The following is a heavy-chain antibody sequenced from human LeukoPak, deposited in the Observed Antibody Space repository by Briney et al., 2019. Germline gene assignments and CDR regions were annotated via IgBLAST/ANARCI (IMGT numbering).Heavy chain of an antibody. V-gene: IGHV3-30*16. CDR3: ARGAGTTVYYIDV. Sequence: PGGSLRLSCAASGFTFRTFPMHWVRQAPGKGLQWVAVISNDGVNQYYADSAKGRFTISRDNSKNTLFLQMNSLTTEDTAVYYCARGAGTTVYYIDVWGKGTTVTVFS. D-gene: IGHD1-7*01. CDR1: GFTFRTFP. CDR2: ISNDGVNQ. J-gene: IGHJ6*03.